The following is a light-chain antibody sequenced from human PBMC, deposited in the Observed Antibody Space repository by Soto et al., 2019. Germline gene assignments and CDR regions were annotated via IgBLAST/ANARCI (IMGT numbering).Light chain of an antibody. CDR2: GAS. Sequence: DIVLTQSPGTLSLSPGERATLSCRASQSVSSSYLAWYQQKPDQAPRLLIYGASSRATGIPDRFSGSGSGTDFTLTISRLEPEDFAVYYCQQYGSSPRTFGQGTKLEIK. J-gene: IGKJ2*01. CDR1: QSVSSSY. CDR3: QQYGSSPRT. V-gene: IGKV3-20*01.